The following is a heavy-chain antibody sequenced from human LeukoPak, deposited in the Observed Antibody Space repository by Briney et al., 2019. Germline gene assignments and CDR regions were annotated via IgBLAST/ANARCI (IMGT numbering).Heavy chain of an antibody. D-gene: IGHD2-2*01. CDR1: GGTFSSYA. CDR2: ITPIFGTA. CDR3: ARVGYCSSTSCYYYYYGMDV. J-gene: IGHJ6*04. V-gene: IGHV1-69*01. Sequence: GASVKVSCKASGGTFSSYAISWVRQAPGQGLEWMGGITPIFGTANYAQKFQGRVTITADESTSTAYMELSSLRSEDTAVYYCARVGYCSSTSCYYYYYGMDVWGKGTTVTVSS.